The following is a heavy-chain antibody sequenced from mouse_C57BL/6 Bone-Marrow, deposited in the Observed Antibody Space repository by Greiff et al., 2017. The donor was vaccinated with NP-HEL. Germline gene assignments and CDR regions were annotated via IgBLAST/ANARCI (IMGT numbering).Heavy chain of an antibody. CDR3: AREWGYYGSSPAWFAY. CDR2: ISDGGSYT. D-gene: IGHD1-1*01. CDR1: GFTFSSYA. J-gene: IGHJ3*01. V-gene: IGHV5-4*01. Sequence: EVKLVESGGGLVKPGGSLKLSCAASGFTFSSYAMSWVRQTPEKRLEWVATISDGGSYTYYPDNVKGRFTISRDNAKNNLYLQMSHLKSEDTAMYYCAREWGYYGSSPAWFAYWGQGTLVTVSA.